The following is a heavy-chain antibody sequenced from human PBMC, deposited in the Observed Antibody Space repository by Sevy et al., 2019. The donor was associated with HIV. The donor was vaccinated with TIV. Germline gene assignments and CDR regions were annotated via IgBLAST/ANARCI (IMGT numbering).Heavy chain of an antibody. V-gene: IGHV3-49*03. J-gene: IGHJ4*02. CDR2: IRRNSYEPYGGTT. CDR1: GFTFGDYA. D-gene: IGHD4-17*01. Sequence: GGSLRLSCTSSGFTFGDYAMSWFRQAPGKGLEWVAFIRRNSYEPYGGTTEYAASVKGRFTISRDDSKSIAYLEMNSLKTEETAVYYCTRGRATVDTPEYYLDYWGQGTLVTVSS. CDR3: TRGRATVDTPEYYLDY.